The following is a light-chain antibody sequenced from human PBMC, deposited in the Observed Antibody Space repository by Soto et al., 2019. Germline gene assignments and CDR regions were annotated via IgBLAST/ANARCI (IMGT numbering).Light chain of an antibody. V-gene: IGKV1-27*01. J-gene: IGKJ3*01. Sequence: DIQMTQSPSSLSASVGDRVTITCRASQDISDFLVWYQQKPGKVPKLLIYTASTLQSGVPSRFSGSGSGTDFTLTISSLQPEDVATYYCQKYNRAPFTFGPGTKVDI. CDR3: QKYNRAPFT. CDR1: QDISDF. CDR2: TAS.